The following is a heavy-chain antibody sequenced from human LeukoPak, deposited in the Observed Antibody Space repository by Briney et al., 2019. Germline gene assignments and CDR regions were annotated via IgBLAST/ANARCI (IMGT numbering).Heavy chain of an antibody. CDR1: GYTFTSYG. Sequence: ASVKVSCKASGYTFTSYGISWVRQAPGQGLEWMGWISAYNGNTNYAQKLQGRVTMTTDTSTSTAYMELRSLRSDDTAVYYCARDGGYCSSTSCYPYFDYWGQGTLVTVSS. D-gene: IGHD2-2*01. CDR3: ARDGGYCSSTSCYPYFDY. CDR2: ISAYNGNT. V-gene: IGHV1-18*01. J-gene: IGHJ4*02.